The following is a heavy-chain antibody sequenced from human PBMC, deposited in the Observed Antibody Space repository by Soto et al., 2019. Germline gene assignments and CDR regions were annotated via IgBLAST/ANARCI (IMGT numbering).Heavy chain of an antibody. Sequence: QLQLQESGPGLVKPSETLSLTCTVSGGSISSYYWGWIRRPPGKGLEWIGSIYYSGSTYYNPSLXSXVXLXXATSKNQFSLKLSSVTAADTAVYYCARRWGYSFDYWGQGTLVTVSS. J-gene: IGHJ4*02. CDR3: ARRWGYSFDY. CDR1: GGSISSYY. D-gene: IGHD7-27*01. V-gene: IGHV4-39*01. CDR2: IYYSGST.